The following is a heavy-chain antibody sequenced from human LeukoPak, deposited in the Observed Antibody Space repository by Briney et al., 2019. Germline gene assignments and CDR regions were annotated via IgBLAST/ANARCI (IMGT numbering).Heavy chain of an antibody. Sequence: GGSLRLSCAASGFTFSTYDMNWVRQAPGKGLEWVSKISSSSNIINYAASVKGRFTISRDNAKNSLYLQMNSLRAEDTAVYYCARPLTTTQGYNYGFGYWDQGTLVTVSS. V-gene: IGHV3-48*01. D-gene: IGHD5-18*01. CDR3: ARPLTTTQGYNYGFGY. J-gene: IGHJ4*02. CDR2: ISSSSNII. CDR1: GFTFSTYD.